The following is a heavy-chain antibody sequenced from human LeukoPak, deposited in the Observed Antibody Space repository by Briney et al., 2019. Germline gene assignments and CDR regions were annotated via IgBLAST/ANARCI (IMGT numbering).Heavy chain of an antibody. D-gene: IGHD3-10*01. CDR2: INHSGST. CDR3: ARGVRQVWFGESWFDP. CDR1: GGSFGGYY. J-gene: IGHJ5*02. V-gene: IGHV4-34*01. Sequence: SETLSLTCAVYGGSFGGYYWSWIRQPPGKGLEWIGEINHSGSTNYNPSLKSRVTISVDTSKNQFSLKLSSVTAADTAVYYCARGVRQVWFGESWFDPWGQGTLVTVSS.